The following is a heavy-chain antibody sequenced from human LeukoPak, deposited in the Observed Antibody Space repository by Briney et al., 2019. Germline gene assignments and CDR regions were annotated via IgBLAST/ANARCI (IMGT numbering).Heavy chain of an antibody. CDR1: GFTVSSNY. D-gene: IGHD6-13*01. CDR3: AKPARVGAVDY. V-gene: IGHV3-53*01. J-gene: IGHJ4*02. CDR2: IYSGGST. Sequence: PGGSLRLSCAASGFTVSSNYMSWVRQAPGKGLEWVSVIYSGGSTYYADSVEGRFTISRDNSKNTLYLQMNSLRAEDTAIYYCAKPARVGAVDYWSQGTLVTVSS.